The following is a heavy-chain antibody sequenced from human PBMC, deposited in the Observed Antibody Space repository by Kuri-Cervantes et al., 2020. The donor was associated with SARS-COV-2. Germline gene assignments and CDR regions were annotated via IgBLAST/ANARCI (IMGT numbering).Heavy chain of an antibody. J-gene: IGHJ6*03. D-gene: IGHD3-3*01. Sequence: SETLCLTCAVYGGSFSGYYWSWIRQPPGKGLEWIGEINHSGSTNYNPSLKSRVTISVDTSKNQFSLKLSSVTAADTAVYYCARDADNDYDLWSYYYYYMDVWGKGTTVTVSS. CDR2: INHSGST. V-gene: IGHV4-34*01. CDR3: ARDADNDYDLWSYYYYYMDV. CDR1: GGSFSGYY.